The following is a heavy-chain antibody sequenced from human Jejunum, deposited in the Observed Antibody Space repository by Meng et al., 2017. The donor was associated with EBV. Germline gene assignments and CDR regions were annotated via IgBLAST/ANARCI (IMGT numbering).Heavy chain of an antibody. D-gene: IGHD2-8*02. CDR1: GGSFSDYY. CDR2: IDHSGRT. CDR3: ATFNCTVGTCSFDS. Sequence: QAQVQRWGAGPLRPSETLSLTGAVYGGSFSDYYWSWIRQPPGEGLEWIGEIDHSGRTNYHPSLKSRVTLSLLTSKDHFSLRLSSVTAADTAVYYCATFNCTVGTCSFDSWGQGTLVTVSS. J-gene: IGHJ4*02. V-gene: IGHV4-34*01.